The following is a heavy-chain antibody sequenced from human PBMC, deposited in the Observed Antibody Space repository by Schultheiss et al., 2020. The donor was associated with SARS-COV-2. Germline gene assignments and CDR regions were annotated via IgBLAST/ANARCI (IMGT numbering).Heavy chain of an antibody. CDR1: GFTVSSNY. CDR2: IYSGGST. V-gene: IGHV3-53*01. D-gene: IGHD3-10*01. Sequence: GGSLRLSCAASGFTVSSNYMSWVRQAPGKGLEWVSVIYSGGSTYYADSVKGRFTISRDNAKNTLFLQMNSLRAEDTAVYYCARARNDLWFGGQGTLVTVSS. J-gene: IGHJ4*02. CDR3: ARARNDLWF.